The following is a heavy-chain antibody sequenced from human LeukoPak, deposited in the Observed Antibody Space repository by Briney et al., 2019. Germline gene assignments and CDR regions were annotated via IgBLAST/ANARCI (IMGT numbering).Heavy chain of an antibody. Sequence: SETLSLTCSVSGGSMNSYYWSWIRQSPGKGLEWIGYIYYSGSTNYNPSLKSRVTISVDTSKNQFSLRLSSVTAADTAVYYCARVSTYKTAVDYWGQGTLVTVSS. CDR3: ARVSTYKTAVDY. V-gene: IGHV4-59*08. J-gene: IGHJ4*02. D-gene: IGHD3-10*01. CDR2: IYYSGST. CDR1: GGSMNSYY.